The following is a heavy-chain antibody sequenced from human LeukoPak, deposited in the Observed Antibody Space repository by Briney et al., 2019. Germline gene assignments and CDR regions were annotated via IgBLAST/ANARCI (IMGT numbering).Heavy chain of an antibody. CDR2: IYYSGST. V-gene: IGHV4-59*12. CDR3: ARDHGYCSSTSCPD. Sequence: SETLSLICTVSGGSISSYYWSWIRQPPGKGLEWIGYIYYSGSTNYNPSLKSRVTISVDTSKNQFSLKLSSVTAADTAVYYCARDHGYCSSTSCPDWGQGTLVTVSS. J-gene: IGHJ4*02. CDR1: GGSISSYY. D-gene: IGHD2-2*03.